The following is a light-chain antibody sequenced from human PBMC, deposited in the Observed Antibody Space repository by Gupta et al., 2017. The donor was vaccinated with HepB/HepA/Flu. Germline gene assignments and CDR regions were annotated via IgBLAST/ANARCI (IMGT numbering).Light chain of an antibody. Sequence: EIVSTQSPATLSLSPGERATLSCRASQSVSSYLAWYQQKPDQAPRLLIYDASNRATGIPARFSGSGYGTDFTLTISSREPEDFAVYYCQQRSNWPPATFGQGTRLEIK. CDR1: QSVSSY. J-gene: IGKJ5*01. CDR3: QQRSNWPPAT. CDR2: DAS. V-gene: IGKV3-11*01.